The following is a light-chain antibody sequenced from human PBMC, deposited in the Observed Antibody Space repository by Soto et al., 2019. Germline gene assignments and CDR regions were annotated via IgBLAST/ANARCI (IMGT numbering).Light chain of an antibody. CDR3: QQYYTLPYS. J-gene: IGKJ2*03. CDR2: WAS. Sequence: DIVMTQSPDSLAVSLGERATINCKSSQSVFHTSYNRNYLAWYLQKPGQPPKVLMYWASTRESGVPDRFSGSGSGTAFTLTFTSLQPEDVAVYYCQQYYTLPYSFGRGTKLEIK. V-gene: IGKV4-1*01. CDR1: QSVFHTSYNRNY.